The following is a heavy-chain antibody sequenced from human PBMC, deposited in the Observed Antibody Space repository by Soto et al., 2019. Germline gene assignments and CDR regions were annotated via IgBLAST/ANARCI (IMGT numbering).Heavy chain of an antibody. Sequence: VQLVESGGGLIKPGGSLRLSCAASGFTFSSYSMNWVRQAPGKGLEWVSSISSSSSYIYYADSVKGRFTISRDNAKNSLYLQMNSLRAEDTAVYYCARDQRYCSSTSCYTYYYYYGMDVWGQGTTVTVSS. CDR1: GFTFSSYS. V-gene: IGHV3-21*01. D-gene: IGHD2-2*02. J-gene: IGHJ6*02. CDR2: ISSSSSYI. CDR3: ARDQRYCSSTSCYTYYYYYGMDV.